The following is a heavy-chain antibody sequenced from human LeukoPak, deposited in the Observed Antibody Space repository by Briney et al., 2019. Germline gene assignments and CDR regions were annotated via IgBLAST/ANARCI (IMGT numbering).Heavy chain of an antibody. CDR2: ISSSGSTI. J-gene: IGHJ4*02. V-gene: IGHV3-11*01. D-gene: IGHD5-12*01. CDR1: GFTFSDYY. CDR3: ASSPRGYSGYGTNFDY. Sequence: PGGSLRLSCAASGFTFSDYYMSWIRQAPGKGLEWVSYISSSGSTIYYADSVKGRFTISRDNAKNSLYLQMNSLRVEDTAVYYCASSPRGYSGYGTNFDYWGQGTLVTVSS.